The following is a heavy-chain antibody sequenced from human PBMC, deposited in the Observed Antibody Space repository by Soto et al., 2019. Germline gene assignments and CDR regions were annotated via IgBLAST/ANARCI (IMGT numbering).Heavy chain of an antibody. CDR1: GFTFSSYG. D-gene: IGHD2-8*01. CDR3: ARGDCTNGVCYPLFGMDV. Sequence: QVQLVESGGGVVQPGRSLRLSCAASGFTFSSYGMHWVRQAPGKGLEWVAVIWCDGSNKYYADSVKGRFTISRDNSKNTLYLQMNSLRAEDTAVYYCARGDCTNGVCYPLFGMDVWGQGPTVTVSS. CDR2: IWCDGSNK. V-gene: IGHV3-33*01. J-gene: IGHJ6*02.